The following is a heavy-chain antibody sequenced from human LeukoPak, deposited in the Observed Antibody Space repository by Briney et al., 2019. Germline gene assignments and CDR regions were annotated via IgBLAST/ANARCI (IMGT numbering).Heavy chain of an antibody. CDR3: TTDRSRYSGSYYFDY. J-gene: IGHJ4*02. Sequence: GGSLRLSCAASGFTFSSYGMHWVRQAPGKGLEWVAVISYDGSNKYYADSVKGRFTISRDNSENTLYLQMNSLKTEDTAVYYCTTDRSRYSGSYYFDYWGQGTLVTVSS. CDR2: ISYDGSNK. V-gene: IGHV3-30*03. CDR1: GFTFSSYG. D-gene: IGHD1-26*01.